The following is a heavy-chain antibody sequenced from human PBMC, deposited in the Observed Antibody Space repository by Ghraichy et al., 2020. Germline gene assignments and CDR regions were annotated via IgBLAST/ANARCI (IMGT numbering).Heavy chain of an antibody. CDR1: GFTFSGYW. D-gene: IGHD3-3*01. V-gene: IGHV3-7*01. CDR2: IKQDGSEK. CDR3: ARDYWEWLLGPSLDY. Sequence: GGSLRLYCAASGFTFSGYWMSWVRQAPGKGLEWVANIKQDGSEKHYVDSVKGRFTISRDNAKNSLYLQMNSLRAEDTAVYYCARDYWEWLLGPSLDYWGQGTLVTVSS. J-gene: IGHJ4*02.